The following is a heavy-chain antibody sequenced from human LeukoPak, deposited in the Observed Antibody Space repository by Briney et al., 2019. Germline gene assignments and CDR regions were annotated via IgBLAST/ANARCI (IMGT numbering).Heavy chain of an antibody. CDR3: ASAYYDFWSGYSWFDP. V-gene: IGHV4-34*01. CDR1: GGSFSGYY. Sequence: SETLSLTCAVYGGSFSGYYWSWIRQPPGKGLEWIGEINHSGSTNYNPSLKSRVTISVDTSKNQFSLKLSSVTAADTAVYYCASAYYDFWSGYSWFDPWGQGTLVTVSS. J-gene: IGHJ5*02. CDR2: INHSGST. D-gene: IGHD3-3*01.